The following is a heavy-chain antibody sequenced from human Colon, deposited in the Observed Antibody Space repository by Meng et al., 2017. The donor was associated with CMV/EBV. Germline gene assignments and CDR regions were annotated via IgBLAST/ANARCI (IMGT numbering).Heavy chain of an antibody. CDR2: IRNDESDK. CDR1: GFSFRSFG. D-gene: IGHD3-16*01. CDR3: VRDGGLPRCYYFALDV. Sequence: GGSLRLSCDASGFSFRSFGMHWVRQAPGEGLEWLCFIRNDESDKWYADSVKGRFTISRDNSKNIVNLNLNSLRVEDTAVYYCVRDGGLPRCYYFALDVWGQGTKVTVSS. V-gene: IGHV3-30*02. J-gene: IGHJ6*02.